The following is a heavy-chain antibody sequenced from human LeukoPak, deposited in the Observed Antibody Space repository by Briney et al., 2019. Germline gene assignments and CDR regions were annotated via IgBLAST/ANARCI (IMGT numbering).Heavy chain of an antibody. CDR2: IYPGDSDT. D-gene: IGHD3-3*01. CDR1: GYSFTSYW. V-gene: IGHV5-51*01. Sequence: GESLKISCKGSGYSFTSYWIGWVRQMPGKGLERMGIIYPGDSDTRYSPSFQGQVTISADKSISTAYLQWSSLKASDTAMYYCARHVRVTIFGVVIPHYYMDVWGKGTTVTVSS. CDR3: ARHVRVTIFGVVIPHYYMDV. J-gene: IGHJ6*03.